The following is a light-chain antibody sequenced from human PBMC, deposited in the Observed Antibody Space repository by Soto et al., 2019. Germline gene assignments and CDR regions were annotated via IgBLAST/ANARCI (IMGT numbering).Light chain of an antibody. V-gene: IGKV1-39*01. J-gene: IGKJ1*01. CDR1: QSISSY. CDR3: QQSYSTPWT. Sequence: DIQMTQSPSSLSASVGDRVTITCRASQSISSYLNWYQQKPGKAPKLLIYAASSLQSGVPSRFSGSGSGTDFTLTISRLQPEDFATYYCQQSYSTPWTFGQGTQVEI. CDR2: AAS.